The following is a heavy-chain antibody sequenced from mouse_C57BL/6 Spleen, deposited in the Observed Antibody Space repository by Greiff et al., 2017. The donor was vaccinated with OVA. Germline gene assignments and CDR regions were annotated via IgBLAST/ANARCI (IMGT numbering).Heavy chain of an antibody. CDR3: ARSQYYSKGLDY. CDR1: GYTFTSYW. CDR2: IDTNRGGN. V-gene: IGHV1-72*01. Sequence: QVQLKQPGAELVKPGASVKLSCKASGYTFTSYWMHWVKQRPGRGLEWIGRIDTNRGGNEYNEKFKSKATLTVDKPPSTAYMQLSTLTSEASAVYYCARSQYYSKGLDYWGQGTTLTVSS. J-gene: IGHJ2*01. D-gene: IGHD2-5*01.